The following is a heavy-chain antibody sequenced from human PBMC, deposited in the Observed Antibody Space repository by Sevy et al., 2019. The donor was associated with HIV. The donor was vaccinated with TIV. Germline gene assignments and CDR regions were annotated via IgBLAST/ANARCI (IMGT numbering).Heavy chain of an antibody. CDR2: ISGRGGEST. J-gene: IGHJ3*01. CDR3: GHLPQLGPSSNLDAFDV. V-gene: IGHV3-23*01. D-gene: IGHD6-6*01. CDR1: GFTLSSHA. Sequence: GGSLRLSCAASGFTLSSHAMSWVRQAPGKGLEWVSGISGRGGESTTYADSGKGLFTISSDNAKNTWFLHMDSLRAEDTAVYFCGHLPQLGPSSNLDAFDVWGRGTVVTVSS.